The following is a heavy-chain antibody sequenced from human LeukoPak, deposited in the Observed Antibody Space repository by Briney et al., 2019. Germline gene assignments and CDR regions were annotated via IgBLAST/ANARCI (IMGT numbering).Heavy chain of an antibody. CDR3: AKWGEYYDTFYAFDI. Sequence: GGSLRLSCAASGFTFSSYAMSWVRQAPGKGLEWVSLISGSGGSTHYADSVKGRFTMSRDNSKNTLYLQMQSLRAEDTAVYYCAKWGEYYDTFYAFDIWGQGTMVTVSS. V-gene: IGHV3-23*01. J-gene: IGHJ3*02. CDR2: ISGSGGST. D-gene: IGHD3-22*01. CDR1: GFTFSSYA.